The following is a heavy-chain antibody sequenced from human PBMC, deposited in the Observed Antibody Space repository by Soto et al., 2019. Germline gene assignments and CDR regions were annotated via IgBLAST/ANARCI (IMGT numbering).Heavy chain of an antibody. J-gene: IGHJ4*02. D-gene: IGHD3-3*02. V-gene: IGHV3-7*01. CDR3: ARSKGHLACIFDY. Sequence: GGSLRLSCAASGFTFSSYWMSWVRQAPGKGLEWVANIKQDGSEKYYVDSVKGRFTISRDNAKNSLYLQMNSLRAEDTSVYYCARSKGHLACIFDYWGQGTLVTVSS. CDR1: GFTFSSYW. CDR2: IKQDGSEK.